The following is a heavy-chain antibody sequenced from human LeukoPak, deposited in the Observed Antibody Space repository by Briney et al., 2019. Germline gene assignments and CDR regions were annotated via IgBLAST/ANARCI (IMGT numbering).Heavy chain of an antibody. J-gene: IGHJ4*02. V-gene: IGHV3-21*01. Sequence: GGSLRLSCAASGFTFSSYSMNWVRQAPGKGLEGVSSISSSSSYIYYADSVKGRFTISRDNAKNSLYLQMNSLRAEDAAVYYCARGGRTVPAARGDYWGQGTLVTVSS. D-gene: IGHD2-2*01. CDR1: GFTFSSYS. CDR2: ISSSSSYI. CDR3: ARGGRTVPAARGDY.